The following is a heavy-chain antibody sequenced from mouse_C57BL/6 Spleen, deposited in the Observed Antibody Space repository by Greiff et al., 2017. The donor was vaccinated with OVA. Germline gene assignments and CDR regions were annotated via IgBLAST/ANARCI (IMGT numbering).Heavy chain of an antibody. V-gene: IGHV1-55*01. CDR3: ARRGDYDDWFAY. CDR1: GYTFTSYW. J-gene: IGHJ3*01. D-gene: IGHD2-4*01. CDR2: IYPGSGST. Sequence: QVQLKQPGAELVKPGASVKMSCKASGYTFTSYWITWVKQRPGQGLEWIGDIYPGSGSTNYNEKFKSKATLTVDTSSSTAYMQLSSLTSEDSAVYYCARRGDYDDWFAYWGQGTLVTVSA.